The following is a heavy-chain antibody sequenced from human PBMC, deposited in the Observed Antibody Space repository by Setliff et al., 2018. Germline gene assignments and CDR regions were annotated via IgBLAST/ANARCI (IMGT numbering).Heavy chain of an antibody. CDR1: GASISSGSSY. CDR2: ILSSGGT. CDR3: ARDTPHDPVSSNWYRNWFDP. V-gene: IGHV4-61*09. Sequence: PSETLSLTCSVSGASISSGSSYWSWIRQPAGKGVEWIGHILSSGGTNYNPSLKNRVSISLDTSKNQFSLNLNSVTAADTAVYFCARDTPHDPVSSNWYRNWFDPWGQGILVTSPQ. D-gene: IGHD6-13*01. J-gene: IGHJ5*02.